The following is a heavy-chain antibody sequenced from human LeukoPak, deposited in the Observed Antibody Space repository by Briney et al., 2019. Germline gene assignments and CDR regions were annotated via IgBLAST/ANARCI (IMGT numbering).Heavy chain of an antibody. CDR1: GYTFINNW. V-gene: IGHV1-46*01. CDR2: INPTGTTT. Sequence: GASVKVSCKASGYTFINNWMHWVRQAPGQGLEWVGLINPTGTTTLYAQKFQDRVTITADESTSTTYMELSSLKSEDTAVYYCATTGGDIYYYYMDVWGKGTTVTISS. J-gene: IGHJ6*03. CDR3: ATTGGDIYYYYMDV. D-gene: IGHD3-16*01.